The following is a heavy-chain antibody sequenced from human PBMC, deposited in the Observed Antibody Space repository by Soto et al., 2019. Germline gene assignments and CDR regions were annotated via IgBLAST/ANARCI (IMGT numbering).Heavy chain of an antibody. CDR1: GGSVSSGSYY. CDR2: IYYSGST. Sequence: QVQLQESGPGLVKPSETLSLTCTVSGGSVSSGSYYWSWIRQPPGKGLEWIGYIYYSGSTNYNPSLMSRVTISVDTSKNQFSLKLSSVTAADTAVYYCARARWYSSSWFPQPNWFDPWGQGTLVTVSS. CDR3: ARARWYSSSWFPQPNWFDP. V-gene: IGHV4-61*01. J-gene: IGHJ5*02. D-gene: IGHD6-13*01.